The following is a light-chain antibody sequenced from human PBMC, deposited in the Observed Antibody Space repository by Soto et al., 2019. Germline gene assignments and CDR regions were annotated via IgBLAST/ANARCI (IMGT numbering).Light chain of an antibody. CDR1: QSVLYSSNNKNY. CDR2: WPS. V-gene: IGKV4-1*01. J-gene: IGKJ2*01. Sequence: DIVMTQSPDSLAVSLGEGATINCKSSQSVLYSSNNKNYLAWYQQKPGQPPKLLISWPSTRESGVPDRFSGSGSGTDFTLTISSLQAADVAVYYGHHYYVTPFAFGQGTKLEI. CDR3: HHYYVTPFA.